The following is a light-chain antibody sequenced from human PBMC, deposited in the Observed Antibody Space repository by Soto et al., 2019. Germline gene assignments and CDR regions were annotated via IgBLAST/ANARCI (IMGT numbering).Light chain of an antibody. J-gene: IGKJ2*01. V-gene: IGKV3-20*01. Sequence: EIVMTQSPGTVSLSPGERATISCRASQSVSSRNLAWYRQKPGQAPSLLIFGASNRATGIPDRFSGSGAGTDVTLTISRLEHEDDAAYYCLQHGDSPPAYTFGQGTKLEIK. CDR2: GAS. CDR1: QSVSSRN. CDR3: LQHGDSPPAYT.